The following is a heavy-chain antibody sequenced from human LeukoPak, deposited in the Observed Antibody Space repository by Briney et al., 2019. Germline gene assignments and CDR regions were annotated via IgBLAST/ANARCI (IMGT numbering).Heavy chain of an antibody. J-gene: IGHJ6*03. V-gene: IGHV3-48*01. Sequence: PGGSLRLSCAASGFTFSSYSMNWVRQAPGKGLEWVSYISSSSSTIYYADSVKGRFTISRDNAKNSLYLQMNSLRAEDTAVYYCARRFTARGYYYYMDVWGKGTTVTVSS. D-gene: IGHD3-3*01. CDR3: ARRFTARGYYYYMDV. CDR1: GFTFSSYS. CDR2: ISSSSSTI.